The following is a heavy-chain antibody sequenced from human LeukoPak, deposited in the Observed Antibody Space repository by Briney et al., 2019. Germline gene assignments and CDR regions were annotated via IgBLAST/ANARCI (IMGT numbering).Heavy chain of an antibody. CDR3: ARAPSPDAFDI. CDR1: GGSISSYY. Sequence: SVTLSLTCTVSGGSISSYYWSWFRQPPGKGLEWIGYIYYSGSTNYTPSLKSRVTISVDTSKNQISLKLSSVTAADTAVYYCARAPSPDAFDIWGQGTMVTVSS. CDR2: IYYSGST. J-gene: IGHJ3*02. V-gene: IGHV4-59*08. D-gene: IGHD6-6*01.